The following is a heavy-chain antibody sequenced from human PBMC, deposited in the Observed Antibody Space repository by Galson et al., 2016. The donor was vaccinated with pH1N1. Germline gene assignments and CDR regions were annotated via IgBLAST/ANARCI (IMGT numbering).Heavy chain of an antibody. CDR2: IYWDDDK. Sequence: PALVKPTQTLTLTCTFSGFSLNSSGMGVGWIRQPPGKALEWLALIYWDDDKRYSPSLKTRLTINKGTSKNQVVLMMTNMDPVDTATYYCAHREVMITNAFDFWGQGTMVTVSS. CDR3: AHREVMITNAFDF. D-gene: IGHD3-16*01. J-gene: IGHJ3*01. V-gene: IGHV2-5*02. CDR1: GFSLNSSGMG.